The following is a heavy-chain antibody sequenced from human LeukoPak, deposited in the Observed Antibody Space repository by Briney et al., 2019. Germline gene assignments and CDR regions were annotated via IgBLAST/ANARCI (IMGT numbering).Heavy chain of an antibody. CDR1: GYTFTSYD. V-gene: IGHV1-8*03. CDR3: ARVGRRCSSTSCYGYNWFDP. D-gene: IGHD2-2*01. CDR2: MNPNSGNT. Sequence: ASVNVSCKASGYTFTSYDINWVRQATGQGLEWMGWMNPNSGNTGYAQKFQGRVTITRNTSISTAYMELSSLRSEDTAVYYCARVGRRCSSTSCYGYNWFDPWGQGTLVTVSS. J-gene: IGHJ5*02.